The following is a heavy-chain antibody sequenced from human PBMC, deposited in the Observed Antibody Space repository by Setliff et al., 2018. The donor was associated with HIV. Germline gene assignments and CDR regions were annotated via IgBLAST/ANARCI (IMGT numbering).Heavy chain of an antibody. V-gene: IGHV4-39*06. Sequence: SETLSLPCTVSGGSISSSNYYWGWIRQPPGKGLEWIGSIYYSGSTYYNPSLKSRVTISVDTSKNQFALKLSSVTAADTAVYYCARANFWSGYYGYWGQGTLVTVSS. CDR1: GGSISSSNYY. CDR2: IYYSGST. J-gene: IGHJ4*02. CDR3: ARANFWSGYYGY. D-gene: IGHD3-3*01.